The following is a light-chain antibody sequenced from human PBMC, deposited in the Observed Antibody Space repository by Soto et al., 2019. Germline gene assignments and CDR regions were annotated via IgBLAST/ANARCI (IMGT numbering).Light chain of an antibody. Sequence: DIQMTQSPSSLSASVGDRVTITCRASQSISSYLNWYQQKPGKAPKLLIYAASSLQSGVPSRFSDSGAGTDVTLSISSLQAEDFATYYCQRSYSTLWTFGEETKVDI. CDR1: QSISSY. CDR3: QRSYSTLWT. CDR2: AAS. V-gene: IGKV1-39*01. J-gene: IGKJ1*01.